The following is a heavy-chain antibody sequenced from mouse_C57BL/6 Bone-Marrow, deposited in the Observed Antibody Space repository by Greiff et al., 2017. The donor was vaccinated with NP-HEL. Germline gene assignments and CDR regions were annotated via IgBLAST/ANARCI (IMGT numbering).Heavy chain of an antibody. V-gene: IGHV14-4*01. J-gene: IGHJ2*01. CDR2: IDPENGDT. CDR3: TTHDGSSLDY. CDR1: GFNIKDDY. D-gene: IGHD1-1*01. Sequence: EVQLQQSGAELVRPGASVKLSCTASGFNIKDDYMLWVKQRPEQGLEWIGWIDPENGDTEYASKFQGKATITADTSSNTAYLQLSSLTSEDTAVYYCTTHDGSSLDYWGQGTTLTVSS.